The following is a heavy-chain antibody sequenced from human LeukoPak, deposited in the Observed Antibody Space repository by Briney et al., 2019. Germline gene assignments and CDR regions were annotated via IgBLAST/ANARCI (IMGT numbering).Heavy chain of an antibody. D-gene: IGHD3-3*01. V-gene: IGHV3-30-3*01. J-gene: IGHJ4*02. CDR3: ARDSDALRFLEWLSPDY. Sequence: GGSLRLSCAASGFTFSSCAMHWVRQAPGKGLEWVADISYDGSNKYYADSVKGRFTISRDNSKNTLYLQMNSLRAEDTAVYYCARDSDALRFLEWLSPDYWGQGTLVTVSS. CDR1: GFTFSSCA. CDR2: ISYDGSNK.